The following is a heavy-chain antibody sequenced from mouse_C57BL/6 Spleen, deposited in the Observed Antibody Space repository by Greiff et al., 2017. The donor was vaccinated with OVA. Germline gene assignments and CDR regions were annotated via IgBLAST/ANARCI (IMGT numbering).Heavy chain of an antibody. J-gene: IGHJ4*01. Sequence: QVQLQQPGAELVRPGSSVKLSCKASGYTFTSYWMHWVKQRPIQGLEWIGNIDPSDSETHYNQKFKDKATLTVDKSSSTAYMQLSSLTSEDSAVYYCARSGYYAYAMDYWGQGTSVTVSS. CDR2: IDPSDSET. V-gene: IGHV1-52*01. CDR1: GYTFTSYW. D-gene: IGHD3-1*01. CDR3: ARSGYYAYAMDY.